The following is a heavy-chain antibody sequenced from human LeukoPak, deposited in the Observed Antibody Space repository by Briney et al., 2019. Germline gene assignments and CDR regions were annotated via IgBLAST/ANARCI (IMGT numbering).Heavy chain of an antibody. CDR1: GFTFSSYN. CDR2: ISSSSSPI. J-gene: IGHJ2*01. Sequence: GGSLRLSCAASGFTFSSYNMNWVRQAPGKGLEWVSSISSSSSPISYADSVKGRFTISRDNAKNTLYLQMNSLRAEDTAVYYCASYLTGGRWYFDLWGRGTLVTVSS. V-gene: IGHV3-21*01. CDR3: ASYLTGGRWYFDL. D-gene: IGHD3-16*01.